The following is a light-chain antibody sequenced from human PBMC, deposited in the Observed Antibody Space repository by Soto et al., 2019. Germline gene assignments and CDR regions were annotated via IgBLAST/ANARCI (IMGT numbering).Light chain of an antibody. J-gene: IGLJ1*01. CDR2: DVT. V-gene: IGLV2-14*03. CDR1: SSDVGAYNY. Sequence: QSALTQPASVSGSPGQSITISCTGTSSDVGAYNYVSWYQQHPGKAPKLMIYDVTNRPSGVSNRFSGSKSGYMASLTISGLQAEDVADYYCSSYTTSSNSVFGTGTKLTVL. CDR3: SSYTTSSNSV.